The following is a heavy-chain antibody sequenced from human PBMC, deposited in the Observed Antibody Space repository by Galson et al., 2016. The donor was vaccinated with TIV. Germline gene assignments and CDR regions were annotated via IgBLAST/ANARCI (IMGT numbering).Heavy chain of an antibody. CDR2: IFPGDSDT. D-gene: IGHD6-19*01. CDR3: ASGTSSAVADY. Sequence: QSGAEVKKPGESLKVSCKGSGYRFTTYWIAWVRQMPGKGLEYMGIIFPGDSDTRYSKSFHGHVTIPADKSITTAYLQWSSLKASDTAIYYCASGTSSAVADYWGQGTLVTVSS. V-gene: IGHV5-51*03. CDR1: GYRFTTYW. J-gene: IGHJ4*02.